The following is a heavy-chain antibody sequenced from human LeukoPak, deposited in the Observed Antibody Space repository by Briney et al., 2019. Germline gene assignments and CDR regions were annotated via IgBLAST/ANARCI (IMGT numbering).Heavy chain of an antibody. D-gene: IGHD3-16*01. J-gene: IGHJ6*02. CDR1: GFTFSSYW. Sequence: GGSLRLSCAASGFTFSSYWMNWARQAPGKGLEWVASINHNGNVNYYVDSLKGRFTISRDNAKNSLYLQMSNLRAEDTAVYFCARGGGLDVWGQGATVTVSS. CDR2: INHNGNVN. V-gene: IGHV3-7*03. CDR3: ARGGGLDV.